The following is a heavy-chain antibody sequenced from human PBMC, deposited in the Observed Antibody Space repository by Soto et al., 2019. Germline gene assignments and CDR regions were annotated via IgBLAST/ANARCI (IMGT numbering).Heavy chain of an antibody. V-gene: IGHV4-39*01. Sequence: PSETLSLTCTVSCGSISSSSYYWGWIRQPPGKGLEWIGSIYYSGSTYYNPSLKSRVTISVDTSKNQFSLKLSSVTAADTAVYYCARRGAAAVVEYYFDYWGQGTLVTVSS. CDR3: ARRGAAAVVEYYFDY. D-gene: IGHD6-13*01. CDR1: CGSISSSSYY. J-gene: IGHJ4*02. CDR2: IYYSGST.